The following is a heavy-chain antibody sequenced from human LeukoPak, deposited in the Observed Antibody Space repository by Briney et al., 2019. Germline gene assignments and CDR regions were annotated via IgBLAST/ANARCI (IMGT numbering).Heavy chain of an antibody. Sequence: GGSLRLSCAASGFTFSSYGMHWVRQAPGKGLEWVAVISYDGSNKYYADSVKGRFTISRDNSKNTLYLQMNSLRAEDTAVYYCAKVMSAGAPAYMDVWGKGTTVTVSS. CDR3: AKVMSAGAPAYMDV. D-gene: IGHD3-16*01. CDR2: ISYDGSNK. CDR1: GFTFSSYG. V-gene: IGHV3-30*18. J-gene: IGHJ6*03.